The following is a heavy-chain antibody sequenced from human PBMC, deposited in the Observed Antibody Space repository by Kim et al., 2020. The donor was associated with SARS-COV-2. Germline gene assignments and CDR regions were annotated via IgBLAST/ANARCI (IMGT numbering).Heavy chain of an antibody. J-gene: IGHJ6*02. CDR3: ARVWVYYDILTGYRIYGMDV. V-gene: IGHV3-21*01. CDR1: GFTFSSYS. D-gene: IGHD3-9*01. Sequence: GGSLRLSCAASGFTFSSYSMNWVRQAPGKGLEWVSSISSSSSYIYYADSVKGRFTISRDNAKNSPYLQMNSLRAEDTAVYYCARVWVYYDILTGYRIYGMDVWGQGTTVTVSS. CDR2: ISSSSSYI.